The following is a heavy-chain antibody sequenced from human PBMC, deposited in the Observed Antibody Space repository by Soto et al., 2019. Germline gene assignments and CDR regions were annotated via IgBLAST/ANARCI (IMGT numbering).Heavy chain of an antibody. V-gene: IGHV3-7*03. CDR3: ARGPLDY. CDR1: GFTFRRYW. Sequence: EVQLVESGGGLVQPGGSLRLSCAASGFTFRRYWMNWVRQAPGRGLEWVANINGDGSEKTYVDSVKGRFTISRDNAKNSLDLQMSSLRAGDTAVYYCARGPLDYWGQGTLVTVSS. CDR2: INGDGSEK. J-gene: IGHJ4*02.